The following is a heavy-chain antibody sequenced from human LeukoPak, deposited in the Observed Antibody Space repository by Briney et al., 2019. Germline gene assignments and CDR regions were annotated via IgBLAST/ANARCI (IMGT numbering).Heavy chain of an antibody. D-gene: IGHD4-17*01. Sequence: GGSLRLSCAASGFTFSSYEMNWVRQAPGKGLEWVSYISSSDNTMYYADSVKGRFTISRDNAKNSLYLQMNSLRAEDTAVYYCARPLDYAGDYWGQGTLVTVSS. CDR2: ISSSDNTM. V-gene: IGHV3-48*03. J-gene: IGHJ4*02. CDR1: GFTFSSYE. CDR3: ARPLDYAGDY.